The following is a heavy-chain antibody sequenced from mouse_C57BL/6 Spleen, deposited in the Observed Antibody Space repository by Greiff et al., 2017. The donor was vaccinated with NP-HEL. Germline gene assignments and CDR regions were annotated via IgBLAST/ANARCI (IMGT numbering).Heavy chain of an antibody. Sequence: QVQLQQSGAELVRPGTSVKMSCKASGYTFTNYWIGWAKQRPGHGLEWIGDIYPGGGYTNYNEKFKGKATLTADKSSSTAYMQFSSLTAEDSAIDYCARDSSGYNAMDYWGQGTSVTVSS. V-gene: IGHV1-63*01. J-gene: IGHJ4*01. CDR3: ARDSSGYNAMDY. CDR1: GYTFTNYW. CDR2: IYPGGGYT. D-gene: IGHD3-2*02.